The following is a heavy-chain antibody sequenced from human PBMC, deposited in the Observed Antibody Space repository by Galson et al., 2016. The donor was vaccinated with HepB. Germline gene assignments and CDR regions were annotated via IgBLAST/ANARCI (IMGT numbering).Heavy chain of an antibody. V-gene: IGHV1-69*11. CDR2: VILTP. CDR3: ALAVVASATLDY. J-gene: IGHJ4*02. D-gene: IGHD2-15*01. Sequence: SVKVSCKASGGTFSSYAINWVRQAPGQGLEWMGRVILTPKYAQKFQARVTFSADESTTTAYMELRSLRSEDTAIYYCALAVVASATLDYWGQGTLVTVSS. CDR1: GGTFSSYA.